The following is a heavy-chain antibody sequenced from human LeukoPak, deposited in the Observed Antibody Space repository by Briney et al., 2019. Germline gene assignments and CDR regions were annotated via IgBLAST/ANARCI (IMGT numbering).Heavy chain of an antibody. Sequence: SVKVSCKASGGTFSSYAISWVRQAPGQGLEWMGRIIPIFGTANYAQKFQGRVTITTDESTSTAYMELSSLRSEDTAVYYCARDDCLSNSWCKGPDYWGQGTLVTVSS. CDR3: ARDDCLSNSWCKGPDY. D-gene: IGHD6-13*01. V-gene: IGHV1-69*05. CDR1: GGTFSSYA. CDR2: IIPIFGTA. J-gene: IGHJ4*02.